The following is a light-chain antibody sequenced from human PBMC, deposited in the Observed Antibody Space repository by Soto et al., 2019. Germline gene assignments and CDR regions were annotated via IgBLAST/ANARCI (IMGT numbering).Light chain of an antibody. Sequence: EIVLTQSPGTLSLSPGERATLSCRASQSVSSSYLAWYQQKPGQAPRLLIYGASSRATGIPDRFSGSGSGTDFVLTISRLEPEDSAAYYCQQYGGSPLTFGGGTKVEIK. V-gene: IGKV3-20*01. CDR2: GAS. J-gene: IGKJ4*01. CDR3: QQYGGSPLT. CDR1: QSVSSSY.